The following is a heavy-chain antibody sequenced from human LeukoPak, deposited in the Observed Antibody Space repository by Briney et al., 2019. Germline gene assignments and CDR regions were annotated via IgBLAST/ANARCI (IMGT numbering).Heavy chain of an antibody. D-gene: IGHD5-18*01. Sequence: GGSLRLSCAASGFTFSSYSMNWVRQAPGKGLEWVSSISSSSSYIYYADSVEGRFTISRDNAKDFLYLQMNSLRAEDTAVYYCARAVGAMVTNTFDIWGQGTMVTVSS. CDR3: ARAVGAMVTNTFDI. J-gene: IGHJ3*02. CDR1: GFTFSSYS. V-gene: IGHV3-21*01. CDR2: ISSSSSYI.